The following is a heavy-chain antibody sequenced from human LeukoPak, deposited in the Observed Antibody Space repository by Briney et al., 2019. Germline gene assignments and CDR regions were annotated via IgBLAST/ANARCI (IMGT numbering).Heavy chain of an antibody. Sequence: GGSLRLSCAASGFTVSSNYMSWVRQAPGKGLEWVAVISYDGSNKYYADSVKGRFTISRDNSKNTLYLQMNSLRAEDTAVYYCARESSGSYPDYWGQGTLVTVSS. J-gene: IGHJ4*02. CDR2: ISYDGSNK. D-gene: IGHD1-26*01. CDR1: GFTVSSNY. V-gene: IGHV3-30-3*01. CDR3: ARESSGSYPDY.